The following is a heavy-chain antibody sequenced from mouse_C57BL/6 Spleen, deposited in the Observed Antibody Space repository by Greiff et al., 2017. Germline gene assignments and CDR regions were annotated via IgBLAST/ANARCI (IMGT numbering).Heavy chain of an antibody. CDR2: INPSNGGT. CDR3: ARGVYDYDGYGYFEV. D-gene: IGHD2-4*01. CDR1: GYTFTSYW. J-gene: IGHJ1*03. Sequence: QVHVKQSGTELVKPGASVKLSCKASGYTFTSYWMHWVKQRPGQGLEWIGNINPSNGGTKYNEKFKSKATLTVDKSSSTAYMQLSSLTSEDSAVYYCARGVYDYDGYGYFEVWGTGTTVTVSS. V-gene: IGHV1-53*01.